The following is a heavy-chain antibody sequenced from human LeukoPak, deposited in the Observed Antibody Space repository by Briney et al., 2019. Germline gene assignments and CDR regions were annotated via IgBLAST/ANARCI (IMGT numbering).Heavy chain of an antibody. CDR2: ISYDGSNK. Sequence: GSLRLSCAASGFTFSSYAMHWVRQAPGKGLEWVAVISYDGSNKYYADSVKGRFTISRDNSKNTLYLQMNSLRAEDTAVYYCARGGEDYSHFDYWGQGTLVTVSS. J-gene: IGHJ4*02. CDR3: ARGGEDYSHFDY. CDR1: GFTFSSYA. V-gene: IGHV3-30-3*01. D-gene: IGHD2-21*01.